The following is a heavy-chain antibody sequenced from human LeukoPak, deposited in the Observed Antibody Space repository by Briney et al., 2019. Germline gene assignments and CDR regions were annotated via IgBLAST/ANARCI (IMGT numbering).Heavy chain of an antibody. V-gene: IGHV4-4*09. CDR3: ARQGPLIAANWFDP. Sequence: SETLSLTCTVSGGSISSYYWSWIRQPPGKGLEWIGYIYTSGSTNYNPSLKSRVTILVDTSKNQFSLKLSSVTAADTAVYYCARQGPLIAANWFDPWGQGTLVTVSS. D-gene: IGHD6-25*01. CDR2: IYTSGST. J-gene: IGHJ5*02. CDR1: GGSISSYY.